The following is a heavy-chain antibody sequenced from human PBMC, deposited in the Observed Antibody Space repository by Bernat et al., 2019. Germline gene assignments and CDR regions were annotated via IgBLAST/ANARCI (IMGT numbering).Heavy chain of an antibody. J-gene: IGHJ4*02. CDR3: ARPYSSGWYGDFDY. CDR2: ISYDGSDK. V-gene: IGHV3-30*01. Sequence: QVQLVESGGGVVQPGRSLRLSCAASGFTFSGYAMHWVRQAPGKGLEWVAVISYDGSDKFYADSVKGRFTISRDNSKNTLYLQMNSLRADDTAFYYCARPYSSGWYGDFDYWGQGTLVTVSS. D-gene: IGHD6-19*01. CDR1: GFTFSGYA.